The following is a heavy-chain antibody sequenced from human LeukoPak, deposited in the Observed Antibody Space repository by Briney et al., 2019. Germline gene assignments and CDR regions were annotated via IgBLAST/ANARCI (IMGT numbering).Heavy chain of an antibody. Sequence: PGGSLRLSCTASGFTFGDYAMSWVRQAPGKGLEWVGFIRSKAYGGTTEYAASVKGRFTISRDDSKSIAYLQMNSLKTEDTAVYYCTRDRKWELLGPWGQGTLVSASS. D-gene: IGHD1-26*01. J-gene: IGHJ5*02. CDR2: IRSKAYGGTT. CDR3: TRDRKWELLGP. V-gene: IGHV3-49*04. CDR1: GFTFGDYA.